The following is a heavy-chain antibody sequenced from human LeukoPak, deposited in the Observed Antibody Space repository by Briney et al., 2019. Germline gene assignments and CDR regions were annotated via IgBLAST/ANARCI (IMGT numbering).Heavy chain of an antibody. J-gene: IGHJ5*02. CDR3: ARQGGLGNYATGSWFDP. D-gene: IGHD1-7*01. V-gene: IGHV3-33*01. CDR1: GFTFSNYG. Sequence: GGSLRLSCAGSGFTFSNYGMHWVRQAPGKGLEWVAVIWYEGTNKYYADSVKGRFTISRDNSKNTLYRQMDSLRAEDTAMYYCARQGGLGNYATGSWFDPWGQGTLVTVSS. CDR2: IWYEGTNK.